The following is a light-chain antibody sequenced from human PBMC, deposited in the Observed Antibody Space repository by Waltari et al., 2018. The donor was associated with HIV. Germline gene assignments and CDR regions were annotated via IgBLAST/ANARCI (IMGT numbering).Light chain of an antibody. CDR1: RRDVGVYNY. Sequence: QSALTQPASVSGSPGQSITISCTGTRRDVGVYNYVSWYQQHPGKAPKLLIYEVANRPSGVSNRFSGSKSGYTASLIISGLQAEDEADYYCSSYTTSSTLVFGGGTKLTVL. CDR3: SSYTTSSTLV. J-gene: IGLJ2*01. V-gene: IGLV2-14*01. CDR2: EVA.